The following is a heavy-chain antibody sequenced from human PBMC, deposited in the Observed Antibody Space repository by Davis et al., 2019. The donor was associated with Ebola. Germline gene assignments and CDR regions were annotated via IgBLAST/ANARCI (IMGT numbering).Heavy chain of an antibody. V-gene: IGHV3-23*01. Sequence: GSLRLSCAASGFTFSSYAMSWVRQAPGKGLEWVSAISDSGGTTYYADSVKGRFTISRDNSKNTLYVQMNSLRAEDTAVYYCARDRKVYTYWGQGTLVTVSS. CDR3: ARDRKVYTY. CDR2: ISDSGGTT. CDR1: GFTFSSYA. J-gene: IGHJ4*02.